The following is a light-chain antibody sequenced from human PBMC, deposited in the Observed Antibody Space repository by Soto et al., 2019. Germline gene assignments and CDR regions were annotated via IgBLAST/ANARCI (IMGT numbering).Light chain of an antibody. V-gene: IGKV2-28*01. J-gene: IGKJ1*01. CDR1: QSLLQSNGYNY. Sequence: DIVMTQSPLSLPVTPGEPASISCSSSQSLLQSNGYNYLDWYLQKPGQSPQLLIYFGSYRASGVPGRFSGRWSGTDFTLKIRRVEAEDVGVYYCMQSQQSPPTFGQGTKVEI. CDR3: MQSQQSPPT. CDR2: FGS.